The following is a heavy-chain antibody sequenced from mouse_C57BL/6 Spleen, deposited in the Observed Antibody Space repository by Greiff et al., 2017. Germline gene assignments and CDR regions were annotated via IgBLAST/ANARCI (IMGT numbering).Heavy chain of an antibody. CDR2: IDPSDSET. V-gene: IGHV1-52*01. D-gene: IGHD2-4*01. CDR1: GYTFTSYW. J-gene: IGHJ4*01. Sequence: QVHVKQPGAELVRPGSSVKLSCKASGYTFTSYWMHWVKQRPIQGLEWIGNIDPSDSETHYNQKFKDKATLTVDKSSSTAYMQLSSLTSEDSAVYYCARSRDYDDYAMDYWGQGTSVTVSS. CDR3: ARSRDYDDYAMDY.